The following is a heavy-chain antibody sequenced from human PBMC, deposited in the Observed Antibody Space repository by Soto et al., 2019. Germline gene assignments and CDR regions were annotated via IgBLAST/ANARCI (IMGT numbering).Heavy chain of an antibody. CDR1: GYTFTSYG. J-gene: IGHJ6*02. D-gene: IGHD3-10*01. CDR3: AAVRGVIGSPYYGMDV. Sequence: ASVKVSCKASGYTFTSYGISWVRQAPGQGLEWMGWISAYNGNTNYAQKLQGRVTMTTDTSTSTAYMELRSLRSDDTAVYYCAAVRGVIGSPYYGMDVCGQGTTVTVSS. CDR2: ISAYNGNT. V-gene: IGHV1-18*04.